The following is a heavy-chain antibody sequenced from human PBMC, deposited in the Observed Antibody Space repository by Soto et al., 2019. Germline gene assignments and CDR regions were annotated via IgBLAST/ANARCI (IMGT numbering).Heavy chain of an antibody. J-gene: IGHJ6*02. D-gene: IGHD6-13*01. V-gene: IGHV6-1*01. CDR1: GDSVSSNSAA. CDR3: ARDHPRIAADGYYYYSGRDV. CDR2: TYYRSKWYN. Sequence: SQTLSLTCAISGDSVSSNSAAWNWIRQSPSRGLEWLGRTYYRSKWYNDYAVSVKSRITINPDTSKNQFSLQLNSVTPEDTAVYYCARDHPRIAADGYYYYSGRDVWGQGTTVTVYS.